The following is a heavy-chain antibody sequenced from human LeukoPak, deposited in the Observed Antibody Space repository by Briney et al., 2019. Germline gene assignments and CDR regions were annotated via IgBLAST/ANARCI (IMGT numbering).Heavy chain of an antibody. D-gene: IGHD3-10*01. J-gene: IGHJ3*02. Sequence: GGSLRLSCAASGFTFSSYAMSWVRQAPGKGLEWASAISGSGGSTYYADSVKGRFTISRDNSKNTLYLQMNSLRAEDTAVYYCAKDYSGSYDAFDIWGQGTMVTVSS. V-gene: IGHV3-23*01. CDR1: GFTFSSYA. CDR3: AKDYSGSYDAFDI. CDR2: ISGSGGST.